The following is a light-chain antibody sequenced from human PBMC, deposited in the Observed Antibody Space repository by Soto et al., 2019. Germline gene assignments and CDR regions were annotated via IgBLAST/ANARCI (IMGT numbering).Light chain of an antibody. V-gene: IGKV3-20*01. Sequence: EIVLTQSPGTLSLSPGERATLSCRASQSVSRNYLAWYQQKPGQAPRLLIYDASSRATGIPDRFSGSGSGTDFTLTISRLEPEDFAVYYCQQCADSPLTFGQGTQVEIK. CDR2: DAS. CDR3: QQCADSPLT. CDR1: QSVSRNY. J-gene: IGKJ1*01.